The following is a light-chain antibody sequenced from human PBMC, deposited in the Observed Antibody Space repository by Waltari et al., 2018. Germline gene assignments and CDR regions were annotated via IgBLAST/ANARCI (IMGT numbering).Light chain of an antibody. J-gene: IGKJ3*01. CDR3: QRYDDLPFT. CDR2: AAS. Sequence: DIQMPQSPSSLSASVGDKVPISCHTSHHINGWLAWYQQKPGKAPKPLIYAASNLQSGAPSRFSGSGSGTDYTLTISSLQPEDFATYYCQRYDDLPFTFGPGTKVDVK. CDR1: HHINGW. V-gene: IGKV1D-16*01.